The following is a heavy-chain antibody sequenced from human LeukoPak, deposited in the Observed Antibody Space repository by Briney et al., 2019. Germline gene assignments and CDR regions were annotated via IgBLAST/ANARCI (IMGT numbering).Heavy chain of an antibody. J-gene: IGHJ4*02. V-gene: IGHV1-18*01. CDR2: ISSYNGNT. D-gene: IGHD1-26*01. CDR3: ASNRGWDLPTEY. Sequence: ASVKVSCKASGHTSTNYGLSWVRQAPGQGLEWMGWISSYNGNTDYAQKFQERVIMTTTTSTSTFYMELRSLTSDDTAVYYCASNRGWDLPTEYWGQGTLVTVSA. CDR1: GHTSTNYG.